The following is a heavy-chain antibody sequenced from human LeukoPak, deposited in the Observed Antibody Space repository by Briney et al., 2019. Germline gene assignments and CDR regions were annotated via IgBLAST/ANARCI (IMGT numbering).Heavy chain of an antibody. J-gene: IGHJ5*02. CDR1: GFPVSSNY. V-gene: IGHV3-53*01. CDR3: ARGTMIGGVPGP. CDR2: IYRAGDT. D-gene: IGHD3-10*01. Sequence: PGGSLRLSCAASGFPVSSNYMSWVRQPPGKGLEWVSVIYRAGDTHYADSVKGRFTISRDNFNNTVYLQRNSLRPDDTAVYYCARGTMIGGVPGPWGQGTLVAVSS.